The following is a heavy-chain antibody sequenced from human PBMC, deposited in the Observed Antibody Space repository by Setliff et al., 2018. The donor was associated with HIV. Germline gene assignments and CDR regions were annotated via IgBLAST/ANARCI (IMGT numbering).Heavy chain of an antibody. CDR3: ARGMDYYDNSGYYQYYFDY. CDR2: IIPILGIA. D-gene: IGHD3-22*01. V-gene: IGHV1-69*10. Sequence: ASVNVSCKASGGTFSSYAISWVRQAPGQGLEWMGGIIPILGIANYAQKFQGRVTITADKSTSTAYMELSSLRSEDTAVYYCARGMDYYDNSGYYQYYFDYWGQGTLVTVSS. CDR1: GGTFSSYA. J-gene: IGHJ4*02.